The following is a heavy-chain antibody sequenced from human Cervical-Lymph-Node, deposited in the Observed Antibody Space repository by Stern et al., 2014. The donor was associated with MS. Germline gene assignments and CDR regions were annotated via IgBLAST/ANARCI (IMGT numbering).Heavy chain of an antibody. V-gene: IGHV3-15*01. Sequence: EVQLEESGGGLVKPGGSLRLSCEASGFTFKKAWMSWVRQAPGKGLEWVGRIKSQSDGGATHYAAPVKDRFTISRDDSRSTLYLQMNGLKAEDTGVYYCTPFDYYGSVGFDCWGQGTLVTVSS. J-gene: IGHJ4*02. CDR2: IKSQSDGGAT. D-gene: IGHD3-10*01. CDR3: TPFDYYGSVGFDC. CDR1: GFTFKKAW.